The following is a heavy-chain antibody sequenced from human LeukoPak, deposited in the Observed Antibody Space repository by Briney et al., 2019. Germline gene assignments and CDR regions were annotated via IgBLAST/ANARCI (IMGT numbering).Heavy chain of an antibody. CDR2: INHSGST. D-gene: IGHD2-2*01. CDR1: GGSFSGYY. J-gene: IGHJ4*02. Sequence: PSETLSLTCAVYGGSFSGYYWSWIRQLPGKGLEWIGEINHSGSTNYNPSLKSRVTISVDTSKNQFSLKLSSVTAADTAVYYCARSLRYCSSTSCPRPFDYWGQGTLVTVSS. V-gene: IGHV4-34*01. CDR3: ARSLRYCSSTSCPRPFDY.